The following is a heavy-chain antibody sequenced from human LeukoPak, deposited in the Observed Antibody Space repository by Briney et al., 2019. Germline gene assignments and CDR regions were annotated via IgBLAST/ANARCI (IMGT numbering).Heavy chain of an antibody. V-gene: IGHV1-18*04. CDR3: ARLGEGIYGSGSSSRYFGY. CDR1: GYTFTSYG. D-gene: IGHD3-10*01. Sequence: GASVKVSCKASGYTFTSYGISWVRQAPGQGLEWMGWISAYNGNTNYAQKLQGRVTMTTDTSTSTAYMELRSLRSDDTAVYYCARLGEGIYGSGSSSRYFGYWGQGTLVTVSS. J-gene: IGHJ4*02. CDR2: ISAYNGNT.